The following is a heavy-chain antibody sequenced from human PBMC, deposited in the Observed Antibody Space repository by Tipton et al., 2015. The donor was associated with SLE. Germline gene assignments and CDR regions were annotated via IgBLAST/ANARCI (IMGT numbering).Heavy chain of an antibody. Sequence: VQLVQSGGGLVQPGGSLRLSCAASGFSYSVYEMNWVRQAPGKGLEWLSYISASGSTIYYAGSVKGRFSMSRDNTENSLFLQMNSLRAEDTAVYYCARKGYYSEGGYPNDAFDLWGQGTMVTVSS. J-gene: IGHJ3*01. CDR2: ISASGSTI. CDR1: GFSYSVYE. D-gene: IGHD3-22*01. CDR3: ARKGYYSEGGYPNDAFDL. V-gene: IGHV3-48*03.